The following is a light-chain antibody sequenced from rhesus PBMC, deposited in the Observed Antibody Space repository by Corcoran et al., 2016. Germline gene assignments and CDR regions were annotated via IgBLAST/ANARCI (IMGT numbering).Light chain of an antibody. CDR1: QSVSRS. Sequence: EIVLTQSPATMSLSPGVRATLSCSASQSVSRSLAWYQQKPGKAPRLLSYDASSRATGIPDRFLGMGSGTDFTLTNSSLGPEDVGVYYSQQYSNGPTFGGGTKVGLK. V-gene: IGKV3-35*01. CDR2: DAS. CDR3: QQYSNGPT. J-gene: IGKJ4*01.